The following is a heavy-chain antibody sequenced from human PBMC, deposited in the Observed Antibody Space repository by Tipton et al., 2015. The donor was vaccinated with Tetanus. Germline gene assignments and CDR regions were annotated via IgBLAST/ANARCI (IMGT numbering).Heavy chain of an antibody. J-gene: IGHJ5*02. CDR3: AAEDYYGSGSYSS. CDR1: GGSFSTYV. Sequence: QSGAEVKKPGSSVKVSCETSGGSFSTYVTSWVRQAPGQGLEWMGSIIPIFGTITYAQKFQGRVTITADKSTSTAHMSLSSLRSDDTAVYYCAAEDYYGSGSYSSWGQGTLVTVSS. CDR2: IIPIFGTI. D-gene: IGHD3-10*01. V-gene: IGHV1-69*06.